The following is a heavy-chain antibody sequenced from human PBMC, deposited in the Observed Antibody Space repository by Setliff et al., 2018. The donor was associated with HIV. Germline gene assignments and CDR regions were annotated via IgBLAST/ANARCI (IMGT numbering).Heavy chain of an antibody. CDR2: IYQSGST. V-gene: IGHV4-39*07. J-gene: IGHJ3*02. D-gene: IGHD3-3*01. Sequence: SETLSLTCTVSGGSISSGSYYWSWIRQPAGKGLEWLGSIYQSGSTSYNPSLKSRVTISVDTSKNQFSLKLSSVTAADTAMYFCARESRNDFWSGYYRTLDIWGQGTMVTVSS. CDR3: ARESRNDFWSGYYRTLDI. CDR1: GGSISSGSYY.